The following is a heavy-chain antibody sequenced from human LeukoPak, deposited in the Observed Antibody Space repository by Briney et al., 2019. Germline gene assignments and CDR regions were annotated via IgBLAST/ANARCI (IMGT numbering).Heavy chain of an antibody. CDR2: INHSGST. Sequence: SETLSLTCAVYGGSFSGYYWSWIRQPPGKGLEWIGEINHSGSTNYNPSLKSRVTISVDTSKNQFSLKLSSVTAADTAVYYCARGPDLDYDSRGSDYWGQGTLVTVSS. CDR3: ARGPDLDYDSRGSDY. J-gene: IGHJ4*02. V-gene: IGHV4-34*01. D-gene: IGHD3-22*01. CDR1: GGSFSGYY.